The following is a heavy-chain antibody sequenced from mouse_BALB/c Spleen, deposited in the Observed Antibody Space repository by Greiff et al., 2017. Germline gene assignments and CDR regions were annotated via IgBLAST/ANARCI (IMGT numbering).Heavy chain of an antibody. Sequence: EVKLMESGAELVKPGASVKLSCTASGFNIKDTYMHWVKQRPEQGLEWIGRIDPANGNTKYDPKFQGKATITADTSSNTAYLQLSSLTSEDTAVYYCALFSVAYWGQGTLVTVSA. CDR3: ALFSVAY. CDR1: GFNIKDTY. J-gene: IGHJ3*01. CDR2: IDPANGNT. V-gene: IGHV14-3*02.